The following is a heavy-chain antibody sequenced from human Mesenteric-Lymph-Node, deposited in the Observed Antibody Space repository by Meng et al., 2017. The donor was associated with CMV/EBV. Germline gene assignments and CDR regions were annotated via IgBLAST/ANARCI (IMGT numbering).Heavy chain of an antibody. Sequence: YGGSFSGYYWSWIRQPPGKGLEYIGYIYYSGSTNYNPSLKSRVTISVDTSKNQFSLKLSSVTAADTAVYYCARIIAAAGSSVWFDPWGQGTLVTVSS. CDR2: IYYSGST. CDR1: GGSFSGYY. J-gene: IGHJ5*02. V-gene: IGHV4-59*01. D-gene: IGHD6-13*01. CDR3: ARIIAAAGSSVWFDP.